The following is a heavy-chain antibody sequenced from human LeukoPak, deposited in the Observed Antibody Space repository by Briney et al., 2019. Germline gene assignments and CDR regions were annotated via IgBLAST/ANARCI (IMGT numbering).Heavy chain of an antibody. Sequence: QSGGSLRLSCAASGFTFSSYSMNWVRQAPGKGLEWVSYISSSSSTIYYADSVKGRFTISRDNAKNSLYLQMNSLRAEDTAVYYCAREVLTHYGYYQHLDYWGQGTLVTVSS. J-gene: IGHJ4*02. D-gene: IGHD4-17*01. CDR1: GFTFSSYS. V-gene: IGHV3-48*01. CDR3: AREVLTHYGYYQHLDY. CDR2: ISSSSSTI.